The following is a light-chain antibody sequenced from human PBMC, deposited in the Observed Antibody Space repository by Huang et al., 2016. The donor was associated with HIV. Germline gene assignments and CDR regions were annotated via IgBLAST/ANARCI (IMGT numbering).Light chain of an antibody. Sequence: EFVLTQSPATLSVSPGERATLSCRASQGVSIFLAWYQKKPGQAPRLLIYDASNRATGTPPRFSGSGAGTDFTVTIRSLEPEDFAGYYCQHRGTFGQGTRLEIE. J-gene: IGKJ5*01. CDR2: DAS. V-gene: IGKV3D-11*01. CDR3: QHRGT. CDR1: QGVSIF.